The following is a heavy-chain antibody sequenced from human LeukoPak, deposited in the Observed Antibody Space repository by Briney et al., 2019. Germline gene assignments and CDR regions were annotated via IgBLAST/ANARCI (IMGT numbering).Heavy chain of an antibody. Sequence: SQTLSLTCTVSGGSISSGTYYWYWIRQPAGKGLEWIGRIYTSGITNYNPSLKSRVTISVDTSNNQFSLKLTSVTASDTAVYYCARLPDHWGQGTLVTVSS. CDR3: ARLPDH. CDR2: IYTSGIT. CDR1: GGSISSGTYY. J-gene: IGHJ5*02. V-gene: IGHV4-61*02.